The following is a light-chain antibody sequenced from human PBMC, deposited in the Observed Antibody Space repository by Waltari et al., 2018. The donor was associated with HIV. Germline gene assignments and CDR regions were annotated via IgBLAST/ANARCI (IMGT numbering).Light chain of an antibody. J-gene: IGLJ1*01. CDR3: CSFAINKFI. V-gene: IGLV2-23*02. CDR1: GRDVGYYNY. CDR2: DVD. Sequence: QSALTQPASVSGSPGKSVTISCTGSGRDVGYYNYIPWSQQHPGKPPKCLIYDVDKRPSGISNRFSASKSGNTASLTISGLQAEDDADYYCCSFAINKFIFGSETKVVVL.